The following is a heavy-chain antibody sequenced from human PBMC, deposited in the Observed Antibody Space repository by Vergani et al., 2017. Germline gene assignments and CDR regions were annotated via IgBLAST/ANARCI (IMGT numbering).Heavy chain of an antibody. D-gene: IGHD3-22*01. CDR1: GGSISSGGYS. CDR3: ARSNYYDSSGYLDYFDY. V-gene: IGHV4-30-2*01. CDR2: IYHSGST. J-gene: IGHJ4*02. Sequence: QLQLQESGSGLVKPSQTLSLTCAVSGGSISSGGYSWSLIRQPPGQGLEWIGYIYHSGSTYYNPSLKSRVTISVDRSKNQFSLKLSSVTAADTAVYYCARSNYYDSSGYLDYFDYWGQGTLVTVSS.